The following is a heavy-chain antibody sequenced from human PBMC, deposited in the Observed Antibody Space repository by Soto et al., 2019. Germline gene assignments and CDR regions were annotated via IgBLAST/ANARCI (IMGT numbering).Heavy chain of an antibody. CDR1: GFTFSSYS. Sequence: EVQLVESGGGLVKPGGSLRLSCAASGFTFSSYSMNWVRQAPGKGLEWVSSISSSSSYIYYADSVKGRFTISRDNAKNSLYLQMNSLRAEDTAVYYCASVGIVATIGNWYFDLWAVAPWSLSPQ. V-gene: IGHV3-21*01. CDR2: ISSSSSYI. J-gene: IGHJ2*01. CDR3: ASVGIVATIGNWYFDL. D-gene: IGHD5-12*01.